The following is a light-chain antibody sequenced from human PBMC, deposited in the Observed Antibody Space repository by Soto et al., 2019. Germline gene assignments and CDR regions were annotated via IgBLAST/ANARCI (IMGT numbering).Light chain of an antibody. Sequence: DVLRPKSPASLAVSLGERATINCKSSQSFLYSSNNKNYLAWYQQKPGQPPKLLIYWASTRESGVPDRFSGSGSGTDFTLTISSLQAEDVAVYYCQQYYSTPWTFRQGTRWIS. V-gene: IGKV4-1*01. J-gene: IGKJ1*01. CDR3: QQYYSTPWT. CDR1: QSFLYSSNNKNY. CDR2: WAS.